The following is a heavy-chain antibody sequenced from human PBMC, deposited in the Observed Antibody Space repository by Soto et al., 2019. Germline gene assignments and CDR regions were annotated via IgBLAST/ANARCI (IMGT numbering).Heavy chain of an antibody. J-gene: IGHJ5*02. CDR2: INAHNDKT. Sequence: QVPLVQSGVEVKKPGASVKVSCKASGYTFINYGISWVRQAPGQGLEWMGWINAHNDKTTYAQKFQGRVTMTTDTSTTTAYMDLRSLTADDTAVYFCARIAPDNWFDPWGQGTLVTVSS. V-gene: IGHV1-18*04. CDR1: GYTFINYG. CDR3: ARIAPDNWFDP. D-gene: IGHD6-13*01.